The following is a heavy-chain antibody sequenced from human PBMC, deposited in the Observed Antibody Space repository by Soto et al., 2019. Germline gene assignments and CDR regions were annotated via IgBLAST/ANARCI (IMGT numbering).Heavy chain of an antibody. V-gene: IGHV1-3*01. J-gene: IGHJ4*02. CDR3: ARNARPGYYFDY. CDR2: INAGNGNT. CDR1: GYTFTSYA. Sequence: ASVKVSCKASGYTFTSYAMHWVRQAPRQRLEWMGWINAGNGNTKYSQKFQGRVTITRDTSASTAYMELSSLRSEDTAVYYCARNARPGYYFDYWGQGTLVTVSS. D-gene: IGHD6-6*01.